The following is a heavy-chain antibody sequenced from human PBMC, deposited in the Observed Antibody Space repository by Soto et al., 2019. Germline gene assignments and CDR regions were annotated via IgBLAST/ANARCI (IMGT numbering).Heavy chain of an antibody. CDR1: GGSISSSNW. J-gene: IGHJ4*02. CDR3: ASSVLLGSGSYYYFDY. CDR2: IYHSGST. D-gene: IGHD3-10*01. Sequence: QVQLQESGPGLVKPSGTLSLTCAVSGGSISSSNWWSWVRQPPGKGLEWIGEIYHSGSTNYNPSLKRRVTISVDMSKNQFCLKLSYVTAADTAVYYCASSVLLGSGSYYYFDYWGQGTLVTVSS. V-gene: IGHV4-4*02.